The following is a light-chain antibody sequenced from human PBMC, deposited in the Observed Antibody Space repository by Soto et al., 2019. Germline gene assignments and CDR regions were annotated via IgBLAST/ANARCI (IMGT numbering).Light chain of an antibody. CDR3: QQYGTSPT. J-gene: IGKJ2*01. Sequence: EIVLTQSPGTLSLSPGERATLSCRASQSVSSSYLAWYQQKPGQAPRLLIYGASSRATGIPDRFSGSGSGTDFTLTINRLEPEDFAVYYYQQYGTSPTFGQGTKLEIK. CDR2: GAS. V-gene: IGKV3-20*01. CDR1: QSVSSSY.